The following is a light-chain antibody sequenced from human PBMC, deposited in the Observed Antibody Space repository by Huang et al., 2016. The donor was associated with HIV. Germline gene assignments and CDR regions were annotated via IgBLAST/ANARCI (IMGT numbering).Light chain of an antibody. J-gene: IGKJ4*01. CDR1: QSVSSSY. V-gene: IGKV3-20*01. Sequence: EIVLTQSPGTLSLSPGERATLSCRASQSVSSSYLAWYQQKPGQAPRLLLYGASSRATGIPDRFSGSGSGTDFTLTISRLEPEDFAVYYCQQYGSAFFGGGTKVEIK. CDR2: GAS. CDR3: QQYGSAF.